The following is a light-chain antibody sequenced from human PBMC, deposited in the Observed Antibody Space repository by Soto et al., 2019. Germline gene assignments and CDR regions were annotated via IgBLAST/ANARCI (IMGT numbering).Light chain of an antibody. CDR2: LGS. J-gene: IGKJ1*01. CDR1: QSLLHSNGYNY. V-gene: IGKV2-28*01. CDR3: MQGIETPRT. Sequence: DIVMTQSPLSLPVTPGEPASISCRSSQSLLHSNGYNYLDCYLQKPGHSPQLLIYLGSNRASGVPDRFSGSGSGTDFTLKISRVEAEDVGIYYCMQGIETPRTFGQGTKVEIK.